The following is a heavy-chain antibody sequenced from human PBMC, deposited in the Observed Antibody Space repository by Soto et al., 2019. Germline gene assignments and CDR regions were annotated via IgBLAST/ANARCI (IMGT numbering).Heavy chain of an antibody. J-gene: IGHJ6*03. CDR2: IYPGDSDT. CDR3: ARRAEWLSDDYYYYYYMDV. CDR1: GYSFTSYW. D-gene: IGHD3-3*01. Sequence: GESLKISCKGSGYSFTSYWIGWVRQMPGKGLEWMGIIYPGDSDTRYSPSFQGQVTISADKSISTAYLQWSSLKASDTAMYYCARRAEWLSDDYYYYYYMDVWGKGTTVTVSS. V-gene: IGHV5-51*01.